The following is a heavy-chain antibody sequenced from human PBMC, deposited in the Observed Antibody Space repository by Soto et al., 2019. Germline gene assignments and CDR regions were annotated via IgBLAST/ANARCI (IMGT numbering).Heavy chain of an antibody. CDR2: IDPSDSET. CDR3: VRLTGRSEYGLDV. Sequence: GESLKISCQASGYTFTKNWISWVRQMPGKGLEWMGRIDPSDSETKYSPSVEGHVRLSADKFTSTAYLEWSSLKASDSAIYYCVRLTGRSEYGLDVWGQGTTVTVSS. CDR1: GYTFTKNW. V-gene: IGHV5-10-1*01. J-gene: IGHJ6*02. D-gene: IGHD7-27*01.